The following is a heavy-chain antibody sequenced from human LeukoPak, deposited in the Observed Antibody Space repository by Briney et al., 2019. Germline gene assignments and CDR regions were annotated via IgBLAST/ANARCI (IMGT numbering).Heavy chain of an antibody. Sequence: ASVKGSCKASGYTFTSYYMHWVRQAPGQGLEWMGIINPSDGSASYAQKFQGRVTMTRDTSTSTVYMELSSLRSEDTAVYYCARGSDIVVVPAAMEERAFDIWGQGTMVTVSS. V-gene: IGHV1-46*01. J-gene: IGHJ3*02. CDR2: INPSDGSA. CDR1: GYTFTSYY. D-gene: IGHD2-2*01. CDR3: ARGSDIVVVPAAMEERAFDI.